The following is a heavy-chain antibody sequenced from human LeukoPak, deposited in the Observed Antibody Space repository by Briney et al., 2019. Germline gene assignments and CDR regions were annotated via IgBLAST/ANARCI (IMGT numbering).Heavy chain of an antibody. V-gene: IGHV3-33*06. D-gene: IGHD3-10*01. CDR2: IWYDGRNK. CDR1: GFTFSRHG. CDR3: AKSEGEGGAGDYIDV. Sequence: PGSSLTLSCPASGFTFSRHGMHWVRQAPAKGLEWVAFIWYDGRNKYYEHSVEGRFTITRDDFENTVYLQMNSLKAEDTAMYFCAKSEGEGGAGDYIDVWGKGTTVTVSS. J-gene: IGHJ6*03.